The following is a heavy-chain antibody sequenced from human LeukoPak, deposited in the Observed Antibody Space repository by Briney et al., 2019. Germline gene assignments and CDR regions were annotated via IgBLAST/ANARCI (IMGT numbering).Heavy chain of an antibody. CDR3: ARETYYYDSSGYPAEYYFDY. Sequence: GASVKVSCKASGYTFTSNYIHWVRQAPGQGLEWMGGIIPIFGTANYAQKFQGRVTITADESTSTAYMELSSLRSEDTAVYYCARETYYYDSSGYPAEYYFDYWGQGTLVTVSS. CDR1: GYTFTSNY. D-gene: IGHD3-22*01. V-gene: IGHV1-69*13. CDR2: IIPIFGTA. J-gene: IGHJ4*02.